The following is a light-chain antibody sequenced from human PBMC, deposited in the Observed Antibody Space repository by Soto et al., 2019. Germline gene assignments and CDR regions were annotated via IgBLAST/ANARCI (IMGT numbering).Light chain of an antibody. Sequence: QSALTQPASVSGSPGQSITISCTGTRTDIGGYDHVSWYQQHPGKAPKLMIYDVSSRPSGVSDRFSGCKSANTASLTISGLQAVDEADYYCNSYTTSRSLYVLGTGTKVTVL. CDR3: NSYTTSRSLYV. J-gene: IGLJ1*01. CDR2: DVS. V-gene: IGLV2-14*03. CDR1: RTDIGGYDH.